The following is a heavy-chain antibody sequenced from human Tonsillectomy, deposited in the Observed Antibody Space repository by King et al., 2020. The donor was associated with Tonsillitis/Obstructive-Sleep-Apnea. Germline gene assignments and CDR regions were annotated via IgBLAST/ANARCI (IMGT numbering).Heavy chain of an antibody. D-gene: IGHD6-13*01. CDR1: GFTFSNAW. V-gene: IGHV3-15*01. J-gene: IGHJ4*02. CDR3: TTDPAAAGTPY. Sequence: VQLVESGGGLVKPGGSLRLSCAASGFTFSNAWMSWVRQAPGKGLEWVGRIKSKTDGGTKDYAAPVKGRFTISRDDSKNTLYLQMNSLKTEDTAVYYCTTDPAAAGTPYWGQGTLVTVSS. CDR2: IKSKTDGGTK.